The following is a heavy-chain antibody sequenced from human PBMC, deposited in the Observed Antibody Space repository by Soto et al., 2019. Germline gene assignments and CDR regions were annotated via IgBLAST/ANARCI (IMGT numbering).Heavy chain of an antibody. CDR3: ARDRPYSSGPRPYYYYGMDV. Sequence: ASVKVSCKASGYTFTGYYMHWVRQAPGQGLEWMGWINPNSGGTNYAQKFQGWVTMTRDTSISTAYMELSRLRPDDTAVYYCARDRPYSSGPRPYYYYGMDVWGQGTTVTVSS. V-gene: IGHV1-2*04. D-gene: IGHD6-19*01. J-gene: IGHJ6*02. CDR1: GYTFTGYY. CDR2: INPNSGGT.